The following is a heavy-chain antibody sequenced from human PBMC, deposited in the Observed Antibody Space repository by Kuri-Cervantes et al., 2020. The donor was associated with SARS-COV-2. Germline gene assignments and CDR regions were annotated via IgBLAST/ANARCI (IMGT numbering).Heavy chain of an antibody. CDR1: GFTFSSYA. CDR3: ARDHGEFDYYYYGMDV. D-gene: IGHD3-10*01. CDR2: ISSSSSTI. J-gene: IGHJ6*02. Sequence: LSLTCAASGFTFSSYAMSWVRQAPGKGLEWVSYISSSSSTIYYADSVKGRFTISRDNAKNSLYLQMNSLRDEDTAVYYCARDHGEFDYYYYGMDVWGQGTTVTVSS. V-gene: IGHV3-48*02.